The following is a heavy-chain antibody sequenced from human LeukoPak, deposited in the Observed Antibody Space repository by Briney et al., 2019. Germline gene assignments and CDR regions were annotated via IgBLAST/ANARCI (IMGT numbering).Heavy chain of an antibody. Sequence: GGSLRLSCAASGFTFSSYGMSWVCQAPGKGLEWVSAISGSGGSTYYADSVKGRFTISRDNSKNTLYLQMNSLRAEDTAVYYCAKDLVQIVVVTAGDYWGQGTLVTVSS. J-gene: IGHJ4*02. V-gene: IGHV3-23*01. CDR2: ISGSGGST. CDR3: AKDLVQIVVVTAGDY. D-gene: IGHD2-21*02. CDR1: GFTFSSYG.